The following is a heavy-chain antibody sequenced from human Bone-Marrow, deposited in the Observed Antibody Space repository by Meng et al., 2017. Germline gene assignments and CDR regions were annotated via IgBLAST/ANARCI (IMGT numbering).Heavy chain of an antibody. J-gene: IGHJ4*02. CDR3: ARAFSGPLDS. Sequence: QVQLQESGPGLVKPSQTLSLTCTVSGGSIDSVDYYWYWIRQPPGKGLEWIGHIYYSVSTYYNPSLKSRVTISIGTSKNQFSLKLSSVTAADTAVFYCARAFSGPLDSWGREPWSPSPQ. CDR2: IYYSVST. CDR1: GGSIDSVDYY. D-gene: IGHD3-10*01. V-gene: IGHV4-30-4*01.